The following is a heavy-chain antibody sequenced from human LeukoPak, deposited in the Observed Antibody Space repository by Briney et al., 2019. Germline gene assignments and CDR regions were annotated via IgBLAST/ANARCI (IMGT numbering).Heavy chain of an antibody. D-gene: IGHD3-10*01. CDR3: ARHGLLWFGEWGNWFDP. Sequence: PSETLSLTCTVSGGSISSYYWSWIRQPPGKGLEWIGYIYYSGSTNYNPSLKSRVTISVDTSKDQFSLKLSSVTAADTAVYYCARHGLLWFGEWGNWFDPWGQGTLVTVSS. J-gene: IGHJ5*02. V-gene: IGHV4-59*08. CDR1: GGSISSYY. CDR2: IYYSGST.